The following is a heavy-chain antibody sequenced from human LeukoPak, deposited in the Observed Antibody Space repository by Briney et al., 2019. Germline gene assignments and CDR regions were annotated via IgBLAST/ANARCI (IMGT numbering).Heavy chain of an antibody. D-gene: IGHD4-17*01. CDR1: GGSVSSGSCY. V-gene: IGHV4-61*01. Sequence: SETLSLTCTVSGGSVSSGSCYWSWIRQPPGKGLEWIGYIYYSGSTNYNPSLKSRITISVDTSKNQFSLKLSSVTAADTAVYYCARAAGKLRGYFDYWGQGTLVTVSS. CDR2: IYYSGST. CDR3: ARAAGKLRGYFDY. J-gene: IGHJ4*02.